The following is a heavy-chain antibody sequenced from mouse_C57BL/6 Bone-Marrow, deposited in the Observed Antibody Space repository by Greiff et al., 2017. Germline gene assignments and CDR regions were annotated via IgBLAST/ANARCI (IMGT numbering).Heavy chain of an antibody. CDR1: GFTFSSYG. V-gene: IGHV5-6*02. Sequence: DVKLQESGGDLVKPGGSLKLSCAASGFTFSSYGMSWVRQTPDKRLEWVATISSGGSYTYYPDSVKGRFTISRDNAKNTLYLQMSSLKSEDTAMYYCARRFDYWGQGTTLTVSS. CDR3: ARRFDY. CDR2: ISSGGSYT. J-gene: IGHJ2*01.